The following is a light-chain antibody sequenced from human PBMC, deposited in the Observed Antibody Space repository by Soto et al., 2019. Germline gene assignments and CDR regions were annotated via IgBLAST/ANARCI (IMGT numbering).Light chain of an antibody. CDR3: QQSYCTLFS. CDR1: QTVLKY. J-gene: IGKJ3*01. V-gene: IGKV1-39*01. CDR2: AAS. Sequence: DIQMTQSPSSLSASVGDRVTITCRASQTVLKYLNWYQQKPGRAPSLLIYAASSLQRGVPSRFGGSGSGTEFAPTITSLQPEDFATYYCQQSYCTLFSFGPATKV.